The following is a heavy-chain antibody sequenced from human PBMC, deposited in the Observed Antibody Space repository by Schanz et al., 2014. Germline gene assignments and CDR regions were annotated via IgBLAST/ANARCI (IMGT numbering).Heavy chain of an antibody. Sequence: VQLLESGGGLVQPGGSLRLSCAASGFTFRVFAMNWVRQAPGKGLEWVSIITGSGATYYADSVKGRFTISRDNSKNTLYLQMNNLRAEDTAVYYCAKDQGSYGSGSYSYFDYWGQGTLATVSS. J-gene: IGHJ4*02. CDR3: AKDQGSYGSGSYSYFDY. CDR1: GFTFRVFA. CDR2: ITGSGAT. D-gene: IGHD3-10*01. V-gene: IGHV3-23*01.